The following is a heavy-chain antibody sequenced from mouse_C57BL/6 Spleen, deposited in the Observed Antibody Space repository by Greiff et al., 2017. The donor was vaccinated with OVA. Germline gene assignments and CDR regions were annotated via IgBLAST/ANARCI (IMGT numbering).Heavy chain of an antibody. V-gene: IGHV1-62-2*01. J-gene: IGHJ4*01. Sequence: QVQLKQPGAELVKPGASVKLSCKASGYTFTGYSIHWVKQRPGQGLEWIGSIYPGSGSIKYNEKFKDKATLTADKSSSTVYMELSSLTSEDSAVCLCAVHEERGTYYCKGYNAMDYWGQGTSVTVSS. CDR2: IYPGSGSI. CDR3: AVHEERGTYYCKGYNAMDY. D-gene: IGHD2-10*01. CDR1: GYTFTGYS.